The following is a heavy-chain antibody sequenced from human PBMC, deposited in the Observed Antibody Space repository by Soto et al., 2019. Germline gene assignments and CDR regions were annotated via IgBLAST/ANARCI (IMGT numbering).Heavy chain of an antibody. V-gene: IGHV3-23*01. J-gene: IGHJ2*01. CDR1: GFTFSDYA. CDR3: AKAYPPSATFYYWYFDL. D-gene: IGHD3-3*01. Sequence: EVQLLESGGGFVQPGGSLRLSCAASGFTFSDYAMTWVRLAPGKGLEWVSAISGYPYKTFYADSMKGRFTISRDNSKNTLYLQMNSLRAEDTAVYYCAKAYPPSATFYYWYFDLWGRGTLVTVSS. CDR2: ISGYPYKT.